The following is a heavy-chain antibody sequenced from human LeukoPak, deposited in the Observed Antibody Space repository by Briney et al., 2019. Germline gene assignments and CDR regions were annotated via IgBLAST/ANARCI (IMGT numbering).Heavy chain of an antibody. Sequence: SETLSLTCTVSGVSINSHYLNWIWHRPGKGLESIGYINGSGTTNYNPSLKSRVTMSVDTSKSQFSLSLSSVTAADTAVYYCVVSPNQDFFDYWGQGPLVTVSS. CDR2: INGSGTT. CDR1: GVSINSHY. CDR3: VVSPNQDFFDY. V-gene: IGHV4-4*09. J-gene: IGHJ4*02.